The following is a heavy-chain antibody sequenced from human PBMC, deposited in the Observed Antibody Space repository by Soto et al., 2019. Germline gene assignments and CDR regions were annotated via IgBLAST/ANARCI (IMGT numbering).Heavy chain of an antibody. CDR2: ISYDGSKK. CDR3: VRDQGNSYGVVRAFYF. V-gene: IGHV3-30*04. Sequence: QVQLVESGGGVVQPGKSLTLSCVASGFTFSSYALHWVRQAPGKGLEWVAVISYDGSKKDYADSVKGRFTISRDNSEDTMYVQMKSLSSEDTAIYYCVRDQGNSYGVVRAFYFWGQGTMVTVSS. CDR1: GFTFSSYA. J-gene: IGHJ3*01. D-gene: IGHD5-18*01.